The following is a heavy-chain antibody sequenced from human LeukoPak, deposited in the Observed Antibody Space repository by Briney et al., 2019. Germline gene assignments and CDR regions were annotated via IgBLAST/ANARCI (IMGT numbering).Heavy chain of an antibody. CDR1: GFTFSSYG. V-gene: IGHV3-30*18. Sequence: GRSLRLSCAASGFTFSSYGMHWVRQAPGKGLEWVAVISYDGSNKYYADSVKGRFTISRDNSKNTLYLQMNSLRAEDTAVYYCAKEMGYCSSTSCRNYYYYGMDVWGQGTTVTVSS. CDR3: AKEMGYCSSTSCRNYYYYGMDV. D-gene: IGHD2-2*01. CDR2: ISYDGSNK. J-gene: IGHJ6*02.